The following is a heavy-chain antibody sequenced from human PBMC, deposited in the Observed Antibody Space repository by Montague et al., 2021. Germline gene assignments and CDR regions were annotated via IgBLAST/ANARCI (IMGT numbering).Heavy chain of an antibody. V-gene: IGHV3-9*01. CDR3: AKEKGSALVRGFDY. CDR1: GFRLDDYS. D-gene: IGHD3-10*01. CDR2: ISWNSNTI. J-gene: IGHJ4*02. Sequence: SLRPSCAASGFRLDDYSMNWVRQVPGKGPEWVSGISWNSNTIDYVDSVKGRFTISRDHAKNSLYLQMNSLRAEDTALYFCAKEKGSALVRGFDYWGQGTQVTVSS.